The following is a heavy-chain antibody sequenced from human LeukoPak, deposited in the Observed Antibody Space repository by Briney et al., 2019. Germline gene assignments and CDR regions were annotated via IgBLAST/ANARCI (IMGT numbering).Heavy chain of an antibody. J-gene: IGHJ3*02. V-gene: IGHV1-2*02. CDR1: GYTFTGYY. Sequence: GASVKVSCKASGYTFTGYYMHWVRQAPGQGLEWIGWINPNSGGTNYAQKFQGRVTMTRDTSISTAYMELSRLRSDDTAVYYCAMYYDFWSGYYAFDIWGQGTMVTVSS. CDR3: AMYYDFWSGYYAFDI. CDR2: INPNSGGT. D-gene: IGHD3-3*01.